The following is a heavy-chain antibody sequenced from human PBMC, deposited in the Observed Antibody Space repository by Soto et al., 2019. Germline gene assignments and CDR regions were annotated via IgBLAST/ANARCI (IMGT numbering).Heavy chain of an antibody. V-gene: IGHV4-31*03. CDR3: ARDRVIRSTSLAHWFDP. J-gene: IGHJ5*02. CDR1: SGSITSDGYY. Sequence: SETLSLTCTVSSGSITSDGYYWSWLRQSPGKGLEWIGYIYNNGRTYYNPSLESRVSISIDTPNHQSSLTLRSVTAADTAVYYCARDRVIRSTSLAHWFDPWGQGAQVTVS. D-gene: IGHD3-10*01. CDR2: IYNNGRT.